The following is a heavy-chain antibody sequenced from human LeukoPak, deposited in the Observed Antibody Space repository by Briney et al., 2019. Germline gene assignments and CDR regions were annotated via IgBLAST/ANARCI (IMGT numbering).Heavy chain of an antibody. Sequence: SETLSLTCAVYGGSFSGYYWSWIRQPPGKGLEWIGEINHSGSTNYNPSLKSRVTISVDTSKNQFSLKLSSVTAADTAVYYCARAGGYSPYQLLPKGGHYFDYWGQGTLVTVSS. CDR2: INHSGST. J-gene: IGHJ4*02. CDR3: ARAGGYSPYQLLPKGGHYFDY. V-gene: IGHV4-34*01. CDR1: GGSFSGYY. D-gene: IGHD2-2*01.